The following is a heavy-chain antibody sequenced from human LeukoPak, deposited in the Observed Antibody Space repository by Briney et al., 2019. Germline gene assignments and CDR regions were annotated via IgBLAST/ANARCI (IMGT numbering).Heavy chain of an antibody. CDR3: ARGPPGQLYYYYYGMDV. Sequence: ASETLSLTCAVYGGSFSGYYWSWIRQPPGKGLEWIGEINHSGSTNYNPSLKSRVTISVDTSKNQFSLKLSSVTAADTAVYYCARGPPGQLYYYYYGMDVWGQGTTVTVS. CDR1: GGSFSGYY. V-gene: IGHV4-34*01. D-gene: IGHD1-14*01. J-gene: IGHJ6*02. CDR2: INHSGST.